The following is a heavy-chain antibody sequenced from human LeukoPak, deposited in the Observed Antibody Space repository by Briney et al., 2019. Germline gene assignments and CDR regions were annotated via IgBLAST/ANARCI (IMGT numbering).Heavy chain of an antibody. CDR2: ISSDGSRT. Sequence: GGSLRLSCVASGFTLRNYWMHWVRQAPGKGLVWVSHISSDGSRTTYADSVKGRFTISRDNSKNTLYLQMNSLRAEDTAVYYCANEKYDYVWGSYRYFDYWGQGTLVTVSS. CDR3: ANEKYDYVWGSYRYFDY. D-gene: IGHD3-16*02. CDR1: GFTLRNYW. J-gene: IGHJ4*02. V-gene: IGHV3-74*01.